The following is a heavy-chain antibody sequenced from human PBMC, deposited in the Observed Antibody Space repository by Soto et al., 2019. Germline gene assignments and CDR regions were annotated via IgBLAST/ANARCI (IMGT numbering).Heavy chain of an antibody. CDR2: IYFSGST. V-gene: IGHV4-59*01. J-gene: IGHJ4*02. CDR3: ARAYGDYVFDY. Sequence: PSETLSLTCTVSGGSISSYYWSWIRQPPGKGLEWIGYIYFSGSTNYNPSLKSRVTISVDTSKNQFSLKLSSLTAADTAVYYCARAYGDYVFDYWGQGTLVTVSS. CDR1: GGSISSYY. D-gene: IGHD4-17*01.